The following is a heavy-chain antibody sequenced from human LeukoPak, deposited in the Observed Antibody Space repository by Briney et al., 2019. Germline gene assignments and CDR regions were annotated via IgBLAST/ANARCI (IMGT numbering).Heavy chain of an antibody. CDR1: GFTFSSYS. CDR3: ATVSESSGWYYFDY. CDR2: ISRTDAST. Sequence: PAGSLRLSCVASGFTFSSYSMSWFRQPPGKGLEWVSGISRTDASTYYADSVRGRFTISKDNSKNTLYLQMNSLRADDTAVYYCATVSESSGWYYFDYWGQGTLVTVSS. J-gene: IGHJ4*02. V-gene: IGHV3-23*01. D-gene: IGHD6-19*01.